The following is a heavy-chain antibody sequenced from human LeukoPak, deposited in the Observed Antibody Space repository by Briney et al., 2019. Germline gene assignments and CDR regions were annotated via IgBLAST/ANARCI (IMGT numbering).Heavy chain of an antibody. CDR2: IKQDGSEK. Sequence: GGSLRLSCAASGFTFSSYWMSWVRQAPGKGLEWVANIKQDGSEKYYVDSVKGRFTISGDNAKNSLYLQMNSLRAEDTAVYYCAREGDFITQGFDYWGQGTLVTVSS. V-gene: IGHV3-7*01. J-gene: IGHJ4*02. D-gene: IGHD3-22*01. CDR1: GFTFSSYW. CDR3: AREGDFITQGFDY.